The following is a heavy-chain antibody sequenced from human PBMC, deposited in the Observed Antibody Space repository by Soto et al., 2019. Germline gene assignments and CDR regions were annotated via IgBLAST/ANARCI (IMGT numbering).Heavy chain of an antibody. Sequence: SETLSLTCAAYGGSFSGYYWSWIRQPPGKGLEWIGEINHSGSTNYNPSLKSRVTISVDTSKNQFSLKLSSVTAADTAVYYCAIYCSSTSCYNYYWCQGTLVIVSS. CDR3: AIYCSSTSCYNYY. CDR1: GGSFSGYY. J-gene: IGHJ4*02. D-gene: IGHD2-2*02. CDR2: INHSGST. V-gene: IGHV4-34*01.